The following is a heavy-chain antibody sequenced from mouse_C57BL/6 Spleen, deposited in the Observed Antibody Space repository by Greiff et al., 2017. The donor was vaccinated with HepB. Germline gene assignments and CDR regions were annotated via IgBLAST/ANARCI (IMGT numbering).Heavy chain of an antibody. CDR3: ARGGYGYDVWYFDV. Sequence: VQLQESGAELVKPGASVKMSCKASGYTFTTYPIEWMKQNHGKSLEWIGNFHPYNDDTKYNEKFKGKATLTVEKSSSTVYLELSRLTSDDSAVYYCARGGYGYDVWYFDVWGTGTTVTVSS. D-gene: IGHD2-2*01. J-gene: IGHJ1*03. CDR2: FHPYNDDT. CDR1: GYTFTTYP. V-gene: IGHV1-47*01.